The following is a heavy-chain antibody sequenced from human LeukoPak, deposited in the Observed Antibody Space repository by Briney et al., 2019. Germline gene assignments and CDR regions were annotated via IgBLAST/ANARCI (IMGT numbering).Heavy chain of an antibody. V-gene: IGHV4-59*01. CDR1: GGSISSYY. CDR3: ARLGAKDAFDI. D-gene: IGHD1-26*01. J-gene: IGHJ3*02. Sequence: SETLSLTCTVSGGSISSYYWSWIRQPPGKGLEWIGYIYYSGSTNYNPSLKSRVTISVDTSKNQFSPKLSSVTAADTAVYYCARLGAKDAFDIWGQGTMVTVSS. CDR2: IYYSGST.